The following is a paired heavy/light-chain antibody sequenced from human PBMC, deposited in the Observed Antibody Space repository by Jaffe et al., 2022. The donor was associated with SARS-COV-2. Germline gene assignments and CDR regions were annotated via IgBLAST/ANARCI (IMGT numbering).Heavy chain of an antibody. CDR3: ANIRRVSGWYFDS. V-gene: IGHV3-23*01. Sequence: EVQLLESGGGLVQPGGSLRLTCVASGFTFSDYAMSWVRQAPGKGLEWVSSISGSAQSSYYADSVKNRFTISRDNSKSALYLQMDSLTAADAAIYYCANIRRVSGWYFDSWGPGTLVTLSS. J-gene: IGHJ4*02. CDR1: GFTFSDYA. D-gene: IGHD6-19*01. CDR2: ISGSAQSS.
Light chain of an antibody. Sequence: DIQMTQSPSSVAASVGDRVTITCRAGQDIGYWLGWYQQKPGKTPKLLIYSASILQRGVPSRFSGSGSGTDFTLTITSLQPEDFATYYCQKGNTLPLTFAGGTKVEIK. J-gene: IGKJ4*01. V-gene: IGKV1-12*01. CDR3: QKGNTLPLT. CDR2: SAS. CDR1: QDIGYW.